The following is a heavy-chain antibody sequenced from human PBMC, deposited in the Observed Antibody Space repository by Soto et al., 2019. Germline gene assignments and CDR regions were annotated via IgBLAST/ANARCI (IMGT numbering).Heavy chain of an antibody. J-gene: IGHJ4*02. V-gene: IGHV4-31*03. CDR2: IYYSGST. CDR1: GGSISSGGYY. CDR3: ARNIVVVPAATPGYFDY. Sequence: SETLSLTCTVSGGSISSGGYYWSWIRQHPGKGLEWIGYIYYSGSTYYNPSLKSRVTISVDTSKNQFSLKLSSVTAADTAVYYCARNIVVVPAATPGYFDYWGQGTLVTVSS. D-gene: IGHD2-2*01.